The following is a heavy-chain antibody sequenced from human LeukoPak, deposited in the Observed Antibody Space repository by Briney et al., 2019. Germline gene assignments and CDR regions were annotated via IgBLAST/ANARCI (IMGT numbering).Heavy chain of an antibody. V-gene: IGHV4-59*01. CDR3: AREGGTVPDY. Sequence: SETLSLTCTVSGGSINSYYWNWIRQPPGKGLEWIGYIYYSGSTNYNPSLRSRVTISLDTSKKQFSLKLSSVTAADTAIYYCAREGGTVPDYWGQGTLVTVPS. CDR2: IYYSGST. D-gene: IGHD4-17*01. CDR1: GGSINSYY. J-gene: IGHJ4*02.